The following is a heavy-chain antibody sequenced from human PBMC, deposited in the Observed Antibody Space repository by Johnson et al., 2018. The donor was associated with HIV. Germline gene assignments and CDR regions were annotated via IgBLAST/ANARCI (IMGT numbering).Heavy chain of an antibody. J-gene: IGHJ3*02. CDR1: GFTVSSNY. Sequence: VQLVESGGGLVQSGRSLRLSCAASGFTVSSNYMSWVRQAPGKGLEWVSLINTGGSTYYADSVKGRFTISRDNSKNTLYLQMNSLRAEDTAVYYCARDPFRDAFDIWGQGTMVTVSS. CDR2: INTGGST. CDR3: ARDPFRDAFDI. V-gene: IGHV3-66*01.